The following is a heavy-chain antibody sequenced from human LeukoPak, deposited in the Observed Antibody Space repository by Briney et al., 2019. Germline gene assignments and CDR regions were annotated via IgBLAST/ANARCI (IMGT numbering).Heavy chain of an antibody. Sequence: GGSLRLSCAASGFTFSSYGMHWVRQAPGKGLEWVAVISYDGSNKYYADSVKGRFTISRDNSKNTLYLQMNSLRAEDTAVYYCAKDHYSGSYLDPWGQGTLVTVSS. V-gene: IGHV3-30*18. CDR1: GFTFSSYG. J-gene: IGHJ5*02. CDR3: AKDHYSGSYLDP. D-gene: IGHD1-26*01. CDR2: ISYDGSNK.